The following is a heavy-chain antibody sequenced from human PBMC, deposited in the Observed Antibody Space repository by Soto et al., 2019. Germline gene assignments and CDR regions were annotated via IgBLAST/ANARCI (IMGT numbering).Heavy chain of an antibody. D-gene: IGHD3-3*01. CDR2: ISGSGGST. CDR1: GFTFSSYA. J-gene: IGHJ6*02. CDR3: AKDFKEGDITIFGVVIIPHYYYGMDV. V-gene: IGHV3-23*01. Sequence: GGSLRLSCAASGFTFSSYAMSWVRQAPGKGLEWVSAISGSGGSTYYADSVKGRFTISRDNSKNTLYLQMNSPRAEDTAVYYCAKDFKEGDITIFGVVIIPHYYYGMDVWGQGTTVTVSS.